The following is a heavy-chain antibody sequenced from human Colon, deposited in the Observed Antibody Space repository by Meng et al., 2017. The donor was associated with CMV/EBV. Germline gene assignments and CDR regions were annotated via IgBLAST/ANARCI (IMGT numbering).Heavy chain of an antibody. CDR2: IDSGSNT. CDR1: GFTVSTNY. D-gene: IGHD3/OR15-3a*01. Sequence: EVQLVESGXGLVQPGGYLRLSCAGSGFTVSTNYMSWVRQAPGKGLEWVSVIDSGSNTFYADSVKSRFIISRDNSKNTVYLQMNSLRAEDTAVYYCARDSVGSYDFLDYWGQGTLVTVSS. V-gene: IGHV3-66*01. J-gene: IGHJ4*02. CDR3: ARDSVGSYDFLDY.